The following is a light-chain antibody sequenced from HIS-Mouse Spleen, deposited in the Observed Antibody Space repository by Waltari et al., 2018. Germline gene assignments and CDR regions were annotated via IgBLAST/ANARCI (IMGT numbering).Light chain of an antibody. CDR2: AES. J-gene: IGKJ2*01. CDR3: QQYYSYPYT. CDR1: QGLSSY. Sequence: AIRMTQSPSSLSASTGDRVTIPCRASQGLSSYLAWYQQKPGNAPKLMIYAESTLQSGVPSRFSGSGSGTDFTLTISCLQSEDFATYYCQQYYSYPYTFGQGTKLEIK. V-gene: IGKV1-8*01.